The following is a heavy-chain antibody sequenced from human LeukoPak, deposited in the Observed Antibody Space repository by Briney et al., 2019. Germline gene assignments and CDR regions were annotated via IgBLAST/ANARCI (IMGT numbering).Heavy chain of an antibody. D-gene: IGHD3-16*01. CDR2: INPSGGST. J-gene: IGHJ4*02. CDR1: GYTFTGYY. Sequence: ASVKVSCKASGYTFTGYYMHWVRQAPGQGLEWMGIINPSGGSTSCAQKFQGRVTMTRDTSTSTVYMELSSLRSDDTAVYYCARAPGRSGGFDYWGQGTLVTVSS. CDR3: ARAPGRSGGFDY. V-gene: IGHV1-46*01.